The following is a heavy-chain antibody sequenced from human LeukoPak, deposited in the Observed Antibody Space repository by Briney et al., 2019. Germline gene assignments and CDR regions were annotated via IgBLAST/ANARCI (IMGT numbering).Heavy chain of an antibody. D-gene: IGHD3-10*01. V-gene: IGHV3-30-3*01. CDR1: GFTFSSYA. J-gene: IGHJ5*02. CDR2: ISYDGSNK. CDR3: ARERLWFGELLWGFDP. Sequence: GGSLRLSCAASGFTFSSYAMHWVRQAPGKGLEWVAVISYDGSNKYYADSVKGRFTISRDNSKNTLYLQMNSLGAEDTAVYYCARERLWFGELLWGFDPWGQGTLVTVSS.